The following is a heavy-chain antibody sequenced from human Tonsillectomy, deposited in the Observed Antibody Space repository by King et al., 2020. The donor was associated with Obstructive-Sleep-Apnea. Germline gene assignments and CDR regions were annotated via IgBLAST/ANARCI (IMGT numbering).Heavy chain of an antibody. CDR2: IKGDESSI. CDR1: GFSFCTYW. V-gene: IGHV3-74*01. Sequence: VQLVESGGGLVQPGGSLTLSCAASGFSFCTYWMHWVRQAPGEGLVWVARIKGDESSITYADFVKGRFTISRDNAKKTLSLHMNSLRGEDTAVYYCARPYSNSGGAYGMDVWGQGTTVTVSS. J-gene: IGHJ6*02. D-gene: IGHD3-10*01. CDR3: ARPYSNSGGAYGMDV.